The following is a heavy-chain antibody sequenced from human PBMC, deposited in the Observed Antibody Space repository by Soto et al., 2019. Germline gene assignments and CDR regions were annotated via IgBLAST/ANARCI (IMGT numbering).Heavy chain of an antibody. D-gene: IGHD1-20*01. CDR1: GGSISSGGYS. CDR3: ASYNWNANWFDP. Sequence: SETLSLTCAVSGGSISSGGYSWSWIRQPPGKGLEWIGYIYHSGSTYYNPSLKSRVTISVDRSKNQFSLKLSSVTAADTAVYYCASYNWNANWFDPWGQGTLVTAPQ. J-gene: IGHJ5*02. V-gene: IGHV4-30-2*01. CDR2: IYHSGST.